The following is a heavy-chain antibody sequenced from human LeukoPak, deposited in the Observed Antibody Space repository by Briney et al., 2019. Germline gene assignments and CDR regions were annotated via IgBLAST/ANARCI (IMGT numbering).Heavy chain of an antibody. Sequence: ASVKFSCKASGGTFSSYAISWVQQAPGQGLEWMGRIIPILGIANYAQKFQGRVTITADKSTSTAYMELSSLRSEDTAVYYCARDRNGYTYSSPDYFDYWGQGTLVTVSS. D-gene: IGHD1-1*01. CDR3: ARDRNGYTYSSPDYFDY. CDR2: IIPILGIA. V-gene: IGHV1-69*04. J-gene: IGHJ4*02. CDR1: GGTFSSYA.